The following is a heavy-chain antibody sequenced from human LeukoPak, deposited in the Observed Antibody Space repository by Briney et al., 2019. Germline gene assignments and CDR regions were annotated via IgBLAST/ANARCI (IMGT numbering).Heavy chain of an antibody. CDR1: GGSFSGYY. D-gene: IGHD6-19*01. J-gene: IGHJ3*01. Sequence: SETLSLTCAVYGGSFSGYYWSWIRQPPGKGLEWIGEINHSGSTNYNPSLKSRVTISVDTSKNQFSLKLSSVTAADTAVYYCARRIGSLLVWGQGTMVTASS. CDR2: INHSGST. CDR3: ARRIGSLLV. V-gene: IGHV4-34*01.